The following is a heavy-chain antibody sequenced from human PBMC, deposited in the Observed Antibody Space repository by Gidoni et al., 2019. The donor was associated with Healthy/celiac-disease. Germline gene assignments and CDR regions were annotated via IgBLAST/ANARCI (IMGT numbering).Heavy chain of an antibody. J-gene: IGHJ3*02. CDR1: GFPFSRHS. Sequence: EVQLVESGGGLVKPGGSLRLSCAASGFPFSRHSMNWVRQAPGKGLVWVSSISSSSSYIYYADSVKGRFTISRDNAKNSLYLQMNSLRAEDTAVYYCARTNPRNDAFDIWGQGTMVTVSS. CDR3: ARTNPRNDAFDI. CDR2: ISSSSSYI. D-gene: IGHD2-8*01. V-gene: IGHV3-21*01.